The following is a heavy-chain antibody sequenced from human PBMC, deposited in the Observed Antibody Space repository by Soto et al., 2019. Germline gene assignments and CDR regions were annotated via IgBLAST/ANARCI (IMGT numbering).Heavy chain of an antibody. Sequence: EVQPLESGGGLVQPGGSLRLSCAASGFPFSNYAISWVRQVPGKGLELVSGISGGGGSSYYADSVKGPFTISRDNSKNTLYLQMNSLRAEDTAVYYCAHNCGVDCRSVFFYWGQGTLVIVPS. V-gene: IGHV3-23*01. D-gene: IGHD2-21*02. CDR1: GFPFSNYA. CDR3: AHNCGVDCRSVFFY. J-gene: IGHJ4*02. CDR2: ISGGGGSS.